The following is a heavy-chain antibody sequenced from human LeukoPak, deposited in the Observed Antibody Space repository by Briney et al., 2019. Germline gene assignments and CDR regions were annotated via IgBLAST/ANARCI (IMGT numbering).Heavy chain of an antibody. CDR1: GYTFTAYY. J-gene: IGHJ4*02. Sequence: GASVKVSCKASGYTFTAYYMHWVRQAPGQGLEWMGWINPNSGGTNYAQKFQGRVTMTRGTSISTTYMELSRLKYDDTAVYYCARDDSFQFDSWGQGTLVTVSS. D-gene: IGHD5-18*01. V-gene: IGHV1-2*02. CDR2: INPNSGGT. CDR3: ARDDSFQFDS.